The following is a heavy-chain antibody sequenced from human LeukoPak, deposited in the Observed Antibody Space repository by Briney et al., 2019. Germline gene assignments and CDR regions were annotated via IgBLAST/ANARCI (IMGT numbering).Heavy chain of an antibody. CDR3: ASRYCSAGRCDSSYYYYYGMDV. J-gene: IGHJ6*02. D-gene: IGHD2-15*01. V-gene: IGHV1-69*13. Sequence: GASVKVSCKASGGTLNSFAISWLRQAPGQGLEWMGGIIPIFGTPNYAQKFQAGVTITADESTNTAYMELSSLRSEDTAVYYCASRYCSAGRCDSSYYYYYGMDVWGQGTTVTASS. CDR1: GGTLNSFA. CDR2: IIPIFGTP.